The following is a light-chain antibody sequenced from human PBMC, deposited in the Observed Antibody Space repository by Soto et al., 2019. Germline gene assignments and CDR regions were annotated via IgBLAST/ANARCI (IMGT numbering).Light chain of an antibody. V-gene: IGKV1-8*01. J-gene: IGKJ3*01. Sequence: AIRMTQSPPSFSASAGDRVTITCRASLGISSSLAWYQQKPGKAPKLLIFSASTLHIGVPSRFSGSGSGTDFTLTITYLQSEDFATYYCQQYYCYPFTFGPGTKVHI. CDR1: LGISSS. CDR2: SAS. CDR3: QQYYCYPFT.